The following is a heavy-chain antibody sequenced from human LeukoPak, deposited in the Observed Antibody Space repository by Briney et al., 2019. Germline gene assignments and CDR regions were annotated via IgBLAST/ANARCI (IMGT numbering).Heavy chain of an antibody. CDR3: ARVVRTVTTFDY. V-gene: IGHV4-59*01. CDR1: GGSISSYY. CDR2: IYYSGST. D-gene: IGHD4-17*01. J-gene: IGHJ4*02. Sequence: SETLPLTCTVSGGSISSYYWSWIRQPPGKGLEWIGYIYYSGSTNYNPSLKSRVTISVDTSKNQFSLKLSSVTAADTAVYYCARVVRTVTTFDYWGQGTLVTVSS.